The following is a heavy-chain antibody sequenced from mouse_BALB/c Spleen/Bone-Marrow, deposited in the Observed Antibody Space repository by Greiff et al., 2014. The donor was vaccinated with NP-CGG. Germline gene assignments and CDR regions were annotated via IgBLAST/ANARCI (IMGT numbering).Heavy chain of an antibody. CDR3: ARGTGTWFAY. CDR1: GDSITSGY. Sequence: EVKLVELGPSLVKPSQTLSLTCSVTGDSITSGYWNWIRKFPGNKLEYMGYISYSGSTYYNPSLKSRISITRDTSKNQYYLQLNSVITEDTATYYCARGTGTWFAYWGQGTLVTVSA. J-gene: IGHJ3*01. V-gene: IGHV3-8*02. CDR2: ISYSGST. D-gene: IGHD4-1*01.